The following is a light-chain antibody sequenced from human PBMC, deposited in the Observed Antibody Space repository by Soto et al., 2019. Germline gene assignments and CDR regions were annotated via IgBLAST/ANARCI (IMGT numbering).Light chain of an antibody. CDR1: QSVSSN. CDR2: GAS. V-gene: IGKV3-15*01. CDR3: QQYNNWPLT. Sequence: EIVMTQSPATLSVSPGERATLSCRASQSVSSNFAWYQQKPGQAPRLLIYGASTRATGIPARFSGSGSGTEFTLTISSLQSEDFAVYYCQQYNNWPLTFGVGTKVESK. J-gene: IGKJ4*01.